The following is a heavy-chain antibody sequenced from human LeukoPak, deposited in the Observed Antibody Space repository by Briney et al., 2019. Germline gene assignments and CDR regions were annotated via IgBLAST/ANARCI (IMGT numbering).Heavy chain of an antibody. J-gene: IGHJ6*02. Sequence: AGGSLRLSCAASGFSFSPYSMNWLRQAPGKGLEWVSYIDSSSGTIYYADSVKGRFTISRDNAKNSLYLQMNSLRAEDTAVYYCARGRGGDWTFYYYYGMDVWGQGTTVTVSS. V-gene: IGHV3-48*04. CDR3: ARGRGGDWTFYYYYGMDV. CDR2: IDSSSGTI. D-gene: IGHD2-21*02. CDR1: GFSFSPYS.